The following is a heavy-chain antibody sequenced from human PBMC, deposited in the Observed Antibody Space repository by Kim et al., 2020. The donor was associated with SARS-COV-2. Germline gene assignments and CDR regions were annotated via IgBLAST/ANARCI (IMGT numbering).Heavy chain of an antibody. CDR3: ARGGAHDVFDI. Sequence: GGSLRLSCAASGFTFSSYGMHWVRQAPGKGLEYVSAIGSNGGSTYYANSVKGRFTISRDNSKNTLYLQMGSLRAEDMAVYYCARGGAHDVFDIWGQGTMVTVSS. D-gene: IGHD1-26*01. CDR1: GFTFSSYG. CDR2: IGSNGGST. V-gene: IGHV3-64*01. J-gene: IGHJ3*02.